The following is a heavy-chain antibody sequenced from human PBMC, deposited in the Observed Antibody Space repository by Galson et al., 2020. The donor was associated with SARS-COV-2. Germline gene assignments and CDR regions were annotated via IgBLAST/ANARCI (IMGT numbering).Heavy chain of an antibody. D-gene: IGHD7-27*01. Sequence: HGESLKISCQASGYTFSTYWIGWLRQMPGKGPEFLGITYPHDSDTRYSPSFQGQITISADKSISTVYLQWDSLKASDSAKYYCARLDVGLGTHWYFDLWGPGTLVTVSP. V-gene: IGHV5-51*01. CDR2: TYPHDSDT. CDR3: ARLDVGLGTHWYFDL. CDR1: GYTFSTYW. J-gene: IGHJ2*01.